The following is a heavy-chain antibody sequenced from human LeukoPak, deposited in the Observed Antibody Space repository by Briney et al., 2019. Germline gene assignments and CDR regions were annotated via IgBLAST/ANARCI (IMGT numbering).Heavy chain of an antibody. CDR3: ASSPLVDSASGYHTDRSFDY. D-gene: IGHD3-22*01. CDR2: IYYSGST. J-gene: IGHJ4*02. V-gene: IGHV4-59*08. CDR1: GGSISSYY. Sequence: SETLSLTCTVSGGSISSYYWSWIRQPPGKGLEWIGYIYYSGSTNYNPSLKSRVTISVDTSKNQFSLKLSPVTAADTAVYYCASSPLVDSASGYHTDRSFDYWGQGTLVTVSS.